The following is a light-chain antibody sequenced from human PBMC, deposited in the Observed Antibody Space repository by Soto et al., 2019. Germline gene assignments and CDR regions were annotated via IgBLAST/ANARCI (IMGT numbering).Light chain of an antibody. J-gene: IGKJ1*01. CDR1: QSVSSSY. V-gene: IGKV3-20*01. Sequence: EIVLTQSLGTVSLSPGERATLSCRASQSVSSSYLAWYQQKPGQAPRLLIYGASSRATGIPDRFSGSGSGTDFTLTISSLQPGDFATYYCQHYNTYPWTFGQGSMV. CDR2: GAS. CDR3: QHYNTYPWT.